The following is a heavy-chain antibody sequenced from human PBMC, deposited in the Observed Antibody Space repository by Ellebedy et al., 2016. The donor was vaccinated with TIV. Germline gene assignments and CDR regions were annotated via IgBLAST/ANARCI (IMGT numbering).Heavy chain of an antibody. Sequence: GGSLRLSXAASGFTFDDYTMHWVRQAPGKGLEWVSLISWDGGSTYYADSVKGRFTISRDNSKNSLCLQMNSLRTEDTALYYCAKDGGIVVVPAANPRVSGMDVWGQGTTVTVSS. CDR1: GFTFDDYT. D-gene: IGHD2-2*01. J-gene: IGHJ6*02. CDR2: ISWDGGST. CDR3: AKDGGIVVVPAANPRVSGMDV. V-gene: IGHV3-43*01.